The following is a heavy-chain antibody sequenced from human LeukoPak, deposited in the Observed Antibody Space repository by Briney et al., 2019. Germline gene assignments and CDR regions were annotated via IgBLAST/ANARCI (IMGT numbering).Heavy chain of an antibody. CDR2: IRYDGSTK. CDR3: AKDQSSYDSSGYRYFNY. J-gene: IGHJ4*02. D-gene: IGHD3-22*01. Sequence: GGSLRLSCAACGFNFSSSGMHWVRQAPGKGLAWVAFIRYDGSTKYYADSVKGRFTISRDNSKKTLYLQMISLRAEDTAVYYCAKDQSSYDSSGYRYFNYWGQGTLVTFSS. V-gene: IGHV3-30*02. CDR1: GFNFSSSG.